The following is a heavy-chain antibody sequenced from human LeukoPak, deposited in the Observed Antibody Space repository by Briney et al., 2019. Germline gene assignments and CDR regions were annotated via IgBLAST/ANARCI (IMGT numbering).Heavy chain of an antibody. CDR3: ARDPGSSLLPDAFDI. CDR1: GFTFSSYW. CDR2: IKQDGSEK. J-gene: IGHJ3*02. D-gene: IGHD3-10*01. V-gene: IGHV3-7*01. Sequence: GGSLRLSCAASGFTFSSYWMSWVRQAPGKGLEWVANIKQDGSEKYYVDSVKGRLTISRDNAKNSLYLQMNSLRAEDTAVYYCARDPGSSLLPDAFDIWGQGTMVTVSS.